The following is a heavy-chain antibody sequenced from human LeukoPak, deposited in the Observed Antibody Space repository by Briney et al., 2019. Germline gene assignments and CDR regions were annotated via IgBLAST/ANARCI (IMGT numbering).Heavy chain of an antibody. CDR2: IYYSGST. Sequence: SETLSLTCTVSGGSISSYYWSWIRQPPGKGLEWIGYIYYSGSTNYNPSLKSRVTISVDTSKNQFSLKLSSVTAADTAVYYCASIVVVAATGGWFDPWGQGTLVTVSS. D-gene: IGHD2-15*01. J-gene: IGHJ5*02. CDR3: ASIVVVAATGGWFDP. CDR1: GGSISSYY. V-gene: IGHV4-59*08.